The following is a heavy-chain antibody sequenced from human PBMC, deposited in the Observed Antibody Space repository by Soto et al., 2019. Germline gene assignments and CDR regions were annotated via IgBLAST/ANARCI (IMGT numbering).Heavy chain of an antibody. J-gene: IGHJ6*02. Sequence: QVQLVESGGGVVQPGKSLRLSCAASGFTFSSYGMHWVRQAPGKGLKGVALISYDGNNKYYGDSVKGRFTMFRDNSKNTLFLQMNSLRADETAVYFCAKDIEEVVYYYGMDVWGPGTTVTVAS. CDR1: GFTFSSYG. CDR3: AKDIEEVVYYYGMDV. V-gene: IGHV3-30*18. D-gene: IGHD1-26*01. CDR2: ISYDGNNK.